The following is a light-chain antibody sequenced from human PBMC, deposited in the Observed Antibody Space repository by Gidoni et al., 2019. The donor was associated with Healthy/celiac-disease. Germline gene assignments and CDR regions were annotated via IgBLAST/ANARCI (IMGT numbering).Light chain of an antibody. CDR1: QSVSSSY. J-gene: IGKJ2*01. CDR2: GAS. Sequence: ESVLAQSPGTLSLSPGERATLSCRASQSVSSSYLAWYQQKPGQAPRLLIYGASRRATGIPDRFSGSGSRTDFTLTISRLEPEDFAVYYCQQYGSSPPYTFGQGTKLEIK. V-gene: IGKV3-20*01. CDR3: QQYGSSPPYT.